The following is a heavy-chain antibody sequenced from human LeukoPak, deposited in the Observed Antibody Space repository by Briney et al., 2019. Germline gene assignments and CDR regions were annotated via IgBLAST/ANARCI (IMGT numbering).Heavy chain of an antibody. CDR2: IYSGGST. V-gene: IGHV3-66*01. CDR1: GFTLSSYA. J-gene: IGHJ1*01. CDR3: ARVLYCSGGSCYDQYFQH. D-gene: IGHD2-15*01. Sequence: PGGSLRLSCAASGFTLSSYAMSWVRQAPGKGLEWVSVIYSGGSTYYADSVKGRFTISRDNSKNTLYLQMNSLRAEDTAVYYCARVLYCSGGSCYDQYFQHWGQGTLVTVSS.